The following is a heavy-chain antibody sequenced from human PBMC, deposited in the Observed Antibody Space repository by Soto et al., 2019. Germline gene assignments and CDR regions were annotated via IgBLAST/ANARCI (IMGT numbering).Heavy chain of an antibody. Sequence: SETLSLTCTVSGGSIISAGYYWSWIRQHPVKGLEWIGYIYYSGTTYYNPSLKSRVTISVDTSKSQFSLKLSSVTAADTAVYYCARGYRDFGTGCYHHYGMDVWGQGTTVTVSS. D-gene: IGHD3-3*01. J-gene: IGHJ6*02. CDR1: GGSIISAGYY. CDR2: IYYSGTT. V-gene: IGHV4-31*03. CDR3: ARGYRDFGTGCYHHYGMDV.